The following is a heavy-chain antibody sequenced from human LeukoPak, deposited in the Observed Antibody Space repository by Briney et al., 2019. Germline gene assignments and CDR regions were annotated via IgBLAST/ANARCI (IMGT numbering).Heavy chain of an antibody. J-gene: IGHJ4*02. V-gene: IGHV3-21*01. D-gene: IGHD6-13*01. CDR1: GFTFSTYS. CDR2: ISPSSTYT. Sequence: GGSLRLSCAASGFTFSTYSMNWVRQAPGKGLEWVSCISPSSTYTYYADSVKGRFTISRDNAKNSLHLQMNSLRAEDTAVYYCARESHEQSLDYWGQGTLVTVSS. CDR3: ARESHEQSLDY.